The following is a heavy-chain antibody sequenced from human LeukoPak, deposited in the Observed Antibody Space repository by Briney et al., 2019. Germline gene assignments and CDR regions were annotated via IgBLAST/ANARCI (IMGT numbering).Heavy chain of an antibody. V-gene: IGHV4-59*01. Sequence: SETLSLTCTVSGGSISGYYWSWIRQPPGKGLEWIAYIYYGGNTNYNPSLKSRVTISLDTSKSQFSLNLGSVTAADTAVYYCARVNGEVSSGAFDIWGQGTMVTVSA. J-gene: IGHJ3*02. CDR1: GGSISGYY. D-gene: IGHD2-8*01. CDR2: IYYGGNT. CDR3: ARVNGEVSSGAFDI.